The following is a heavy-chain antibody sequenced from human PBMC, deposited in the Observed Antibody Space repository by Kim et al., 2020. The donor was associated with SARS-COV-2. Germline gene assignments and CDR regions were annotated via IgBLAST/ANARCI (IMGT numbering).Heavy chain of an antibody. CDR2: ISYDGSNK. D-gene: IGHD6-19*01. Sequence: GGSLRLSCAASGFTFSSYAMHWVRQAPGKGLEWVAVISYDGSNKYYADSVKGRFTISRDNSKNTLYLQMNSLRAEDTAVYYCARDLGGEQWHGHAFDPWGQGTLVTVSS. CDR3: ARDLGGEQWHGHAFDP. CDR1: GFTFSSYA. J-gene: IGHJ5*02. V-gene: IGHV3-30*04.